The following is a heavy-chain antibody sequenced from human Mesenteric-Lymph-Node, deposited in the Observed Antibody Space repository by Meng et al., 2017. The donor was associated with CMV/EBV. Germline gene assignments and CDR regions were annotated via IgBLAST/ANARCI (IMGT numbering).Heavy chain of an antibody. Sequence: GESLKISCAASGFTFSNYEMNWVRQAPGKGLEWVSYISSSGSTIYYADSVKGRFTISRDNAKNSLFLQMNTLRAEDTAVYYCARDCSYYYGTSGYGMDVWGQGTTVTVSS. CDR2: ISSSGSTI. V-gene: IGHV3-48*03. CDR1: GFTFSNYE. J-gene: IGHJ6*02. CDR3: ARDCSYYYGTSGYGMDV. D-gene: IGHD3-22*01.